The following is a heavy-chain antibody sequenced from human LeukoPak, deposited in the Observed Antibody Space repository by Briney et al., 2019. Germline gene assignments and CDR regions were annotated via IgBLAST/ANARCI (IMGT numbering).Heavy chain of an antibody. J-gene: IGHJ4*02. D-gene: IGHD3-10*01. CDR2: ISSSSSTI. CDR1: GFTFSSYS. V-gene: IGHV3-48*02. Sequence: GGSLTLSCAASGFTFSSYSMNWVRQAPGKGLEWVSYISSSSSTIYYADSVKGRFTISRDNAKNSLYLQMNSLRDEDTAVYYCARDLIAVRGEYYFDYWGQGTLVTVSS. CDR3: ARDLIAVRGEYYFDY.